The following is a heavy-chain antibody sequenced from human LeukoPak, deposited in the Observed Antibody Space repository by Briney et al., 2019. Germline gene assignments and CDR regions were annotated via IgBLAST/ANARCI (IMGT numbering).Heavy chain of an antibody. D-gene: IGHD3-22*01. Sequence: ASAKVSCKASGYTFTTYYIHWVRQAPGQGLEWMGRINPNSGGTIYAQKFQGRVTMTTDRSITTAYMELSSLRSDDTAFYYCARMHYYYDRSYYTLDYWGQGTLVTVSS. J-gene: IGHJ4*02. CDR2: INPNSGGT. V-gene: IGHV1-2*06. CDR3: ARMHYYYDRSYYTLDY. CDR1: GYTFTTYY.